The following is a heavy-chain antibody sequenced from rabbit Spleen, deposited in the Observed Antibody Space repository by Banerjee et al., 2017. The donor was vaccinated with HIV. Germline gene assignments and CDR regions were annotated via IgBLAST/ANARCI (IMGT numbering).Heavy chain of an antibody. Sequence: QSLEESGGDLVKPGASLTLTCTASGVSFTISSYMCWVRQAPGKGLEWIACIDSGSSGFTYFATWAKGRFTISKTSSTTVTLQMTSLTAADTATYFCARDLPGVIGWNFNLWGPGTLVTVS. CDR1: GVSFTISSY. CDR3: ARDLPGVIGWNFNL. J-gene: IGHJ4*01. V-gene: IGHV1S40*01. D-gene: IGHD1-1*01. CDR2: IDSGSSGFT.